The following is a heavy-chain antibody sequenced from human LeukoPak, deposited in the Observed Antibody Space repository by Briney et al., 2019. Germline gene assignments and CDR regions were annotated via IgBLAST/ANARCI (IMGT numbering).Heavy chain of an antibody. CDR1: GGSFSDYY. CDR2: MNHRGNI. Sequence: SEILSLTCAVYGGSFSDYYWSWIRQPPGKGLEWIGEMNHRGNINYNPSLKSRVTISVDTSKNQFSLKLSSVTAADTAVYYCARATMIRGGRPFAYWGQGTLVTVSS. CDR3: ARATMIRGGRPFAY. J-gene: IGHJ4*02. D-gene: IGHD3-10*01. V-gene: IGHV4-34*01.